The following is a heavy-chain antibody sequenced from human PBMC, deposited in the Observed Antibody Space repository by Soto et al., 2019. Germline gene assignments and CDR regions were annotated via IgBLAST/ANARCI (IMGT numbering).Heavy chain of an antibody. J-gene: IGHJ4*02. CDR2: ISGSGGTT. CDR1: GFTFSNYA. V-gene: IGHV3-23*01. CDR3: SNGGRRYSGYGDY. Sequence: EVQLLEAGGGLVQPGGSLRLSCAASGFTFSNYAMTWVRQAPGKGLEWVSFISGSGGTTVYADSVKGRFTISRDNSKKTRFPEMRRLRTEEPGVYYCSNGGRRYSGYGDYWGQGTLVTVAS. D-gene: IGHD5-12*01.